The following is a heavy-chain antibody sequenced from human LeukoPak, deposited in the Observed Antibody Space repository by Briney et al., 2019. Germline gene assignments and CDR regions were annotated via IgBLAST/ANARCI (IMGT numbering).Heavy chain of an antibody. J-gene: IGHJ4*02. CDR1: GFTFSYYG. CDR3: AKRGGYGYFDY. V-gene: IGHV3-33*06. CDR2: IWHDGSLK. D-gene: IGHD3-22*01. Sequence: GGSLRLSCAASGFTFSYYGMHWVRQAPGKGLDWVAVIWHDGSLKYYADSVKGRFTISRDNSKNTLYLQMNSLRAEYTAVYYCAKRGGYGYFDYWGQGTLVTVSS.